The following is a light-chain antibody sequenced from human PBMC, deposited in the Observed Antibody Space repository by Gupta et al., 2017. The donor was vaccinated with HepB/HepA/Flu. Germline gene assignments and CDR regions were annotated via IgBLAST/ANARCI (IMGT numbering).Light chain of an antibody. V-gene: IGLV2-14*03. CDR1: SSDVGGYNS. Sequence: QSGLTQPASVSGSPGQSITISCTGTSSDVGGYNSVSWYQQYPGRAPKLLIYDVSNRPSGVSNRFSGSKTGNSASLTISGLQAEDEAVYYCISFRSGSTLVIFGGGTELTVL. J-gene: IGLJ2*01. CDR2: DVS. CDR3: ISFRSGSTLVI.